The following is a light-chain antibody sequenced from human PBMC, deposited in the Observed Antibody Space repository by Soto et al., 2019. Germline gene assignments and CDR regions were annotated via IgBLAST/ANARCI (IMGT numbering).Light chain of an antibody. Sequence: EIVLTQSPATLSLSPGERATLSCRASKSVSNYLAWYQHKPGQAPRLLIHGASNRASGIPARFSGSGSGTDFTLTISSLEPEDFAFYYCQQRDNWPPLWTFGQGTKVEIK. CDR1: KSVSNY. CDR3: QQRDNWPPLWT. J-gene: IGKJ1*01. CDR2: GAS. V-gene: IGKV3-11*01.